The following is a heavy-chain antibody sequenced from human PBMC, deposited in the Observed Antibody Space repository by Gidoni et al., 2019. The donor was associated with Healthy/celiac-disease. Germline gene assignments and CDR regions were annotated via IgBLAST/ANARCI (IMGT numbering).Heavy chain of an antibody. V-gene: IGHV1-8*01. CDR1: RYTFTSYD. Sequence: QMPLVQSGSEVKKPGPSVTLSSKASRYTFTSYDINWVRQATGQGLEWMGWMNPNSGNTGYAQKFQGRVTMTRNTSISTAYMELSSLRSEDTAVYYWARHNYYGSGSSDYWGQGTLVTVSS. CDR2: MNPNSGNT. D-gene: IGHD3-10*01. CDR3: ARHNYYGSGSSDY. J-gene: IGHJ4*02.